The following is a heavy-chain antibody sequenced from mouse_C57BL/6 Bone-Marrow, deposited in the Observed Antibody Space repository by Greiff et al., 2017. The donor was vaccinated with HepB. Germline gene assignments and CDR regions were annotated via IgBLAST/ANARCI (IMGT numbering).Heavy chain of an antibody. J-gene: IGHJ3*01. D-gene: IGHD2-3*01. CDR1: GYTFTSYW. CDR3: AREGGWSFAY. V-gene: IGHV1-55*01. CDR2: IYPGSGST. Sequence: VKLQQPGAELVKPGASVKMSCKASGYTFTSYWITWVKQRPGQGLEWIGDIYPGSGSTNYNEKFKSKATLTVDESSSTAYMQLNSLTSEDSAVYYCAREGGWSFAYWGQGTLVTVSA.